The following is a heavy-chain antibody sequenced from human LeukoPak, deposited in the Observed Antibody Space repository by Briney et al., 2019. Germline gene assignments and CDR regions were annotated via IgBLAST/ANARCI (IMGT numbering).Heavy chain of an antibody. CDR3: AKGRLLWFGELPDF. Sequence: HPGGSLRLSCAASGFTFSSYAMSWVRQAPGKGLEWVSSISGAGGTTGYADSVKGRLTISRDNAKNTLYLQMNSLRAEDTALYYCAKGRLLWFGELPDFWGQGTLVTVSS. CDR2: ISGAGGTT. J-gene: IGHJ4*02. V-gene: IGHV3-23*01. CDR1: GFTFSSYA. D-gene: IGHD3-10*01.